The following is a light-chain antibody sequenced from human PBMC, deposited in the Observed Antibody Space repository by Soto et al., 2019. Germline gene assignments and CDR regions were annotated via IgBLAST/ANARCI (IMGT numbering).Light chain of an antibody. V-gene: IGKV3-20*01. CDR1: QSVTSSY. CDR2: GAS. J-gene: IGKJ1*01. CDR3: QQYGSSPWT. Sequence: EIVLTQSPGTLSLSPGEGATLSCRASQSVTSSYLGWYQQKPGQAPRLLIYGASSRATGIPDRFSGSGSGTDFTITISRLEPEDFAVYYCQQYGSSPWTFGQGTKVEIK.